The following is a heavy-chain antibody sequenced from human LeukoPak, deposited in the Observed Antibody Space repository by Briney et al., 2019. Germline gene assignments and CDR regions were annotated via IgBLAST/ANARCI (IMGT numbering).Heavy chain of an antibody. D-gene: IGHD5-18*01. Sequence: GGSLRLSCAASGFTFSSYWMSWVRQPPGKGLEWVANIKQDGSEKYYVDSVKGLFTFSRENNKNSLYLQMNSLRAEETAVYYCARDSRGYPYYYGMDVWGQGTTVTVSS. CDR2: IKQDGSEK. CDR3: ARDSRGYPYYYGMDV. CDR1: GFTFSSYW. J-gene: IGHJ6*02. V-gene: IGHV3-7*01.